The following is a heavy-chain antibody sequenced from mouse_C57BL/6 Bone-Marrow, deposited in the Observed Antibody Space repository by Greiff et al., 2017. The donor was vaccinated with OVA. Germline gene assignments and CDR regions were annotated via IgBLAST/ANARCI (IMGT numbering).Heavy chain of an antibody. J-gene: IGHJ2*01. D-gene: IGHD1-1*01. Sequence: EVKVEESGPGLVKPSQSLSLTCSVTGYSITSGYYWNWIRQFPGNKLEWMGYISYDGSNNYNPSLKNRISITRDTSKNQFFLKLNSVTTEDTATYDCARGTVVSYFDYWGQGTTLTVSS. CDR1: GYSITSGYY. CDR3: ARGTVVSYFDY. V-gene: IGHV3-6*01. CDR2: ISYDGSN.